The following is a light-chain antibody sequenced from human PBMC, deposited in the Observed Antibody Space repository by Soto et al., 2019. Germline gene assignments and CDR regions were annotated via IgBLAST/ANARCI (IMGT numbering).Light chain of an antibody. J-gene: IGKJ4*01. CDR1: QSISSW. V-gene: IGKV1-5*01. CDR3: QQYNSYSGLT. Sequence: DIQMTQSPSTLSASVGDRVTITCRASQSISSWLAWYQQKPGKAPKLLIYDASSLDSGVPSRFSGSGAGTAFTITISSLQPDDFATYYCQQYNSYSGLTFGGGTNVEIK. CDR2: DAS.